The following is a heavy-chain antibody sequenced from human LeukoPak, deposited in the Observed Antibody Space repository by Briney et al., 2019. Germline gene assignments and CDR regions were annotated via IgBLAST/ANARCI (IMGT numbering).Heavy chain of an antibody. Sequence: GGSLRLSCAASGFTFSSYAMHWVRQAPGKGLEYVSAISSNGGSTYYANSVKGRFTISRDNSKNTLYLQMGSLRAEDTAVYYCAREPPPDGDPYFDYWGQGTLVTVSS. J-gene: IGHJ4*02. CDR2: ISSNGGST. V-gene: IGHV3-64*01. CDR1: GFTFSSYA. CDR3: AREPPPDGDPYFDY. D-gene: IGHD1-14*01.